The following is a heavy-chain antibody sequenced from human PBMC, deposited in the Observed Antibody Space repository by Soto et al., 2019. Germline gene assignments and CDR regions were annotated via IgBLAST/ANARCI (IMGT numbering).Heavy chain of an antibody. J-gene: IGHJ6*02. Sequence: QEDLVQSGAEVKKPGSSVNVSCKASGGTFGSYSITWVRQAPGQRLEWMGEIIPLLRTVNYAQKFQGRVTITGDRSTSTVYMALRSLRSDDTAVYYCARDPVDLFGYMDVWGQGTTVTVSS. CDR3: ARDPVDLFGYMDV. D-gene: IGHD6-25*01. CDR1: GGTFGSYS. V-gene: IGHV1-69*06. CDR2: IIPLLRTV.